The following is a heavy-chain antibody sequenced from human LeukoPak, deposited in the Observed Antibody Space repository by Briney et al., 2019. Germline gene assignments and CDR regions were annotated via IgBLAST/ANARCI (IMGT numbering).Heavy chain of an antibody. D-gene: IGHD6-13*01. J-gene: IGHJ4*02. Sequence: GGSLRLSCAASGFTFSSYGMHWVRQAPGKGLEWAAVISYDGSNKYYADSVKGRFTISRDNSKNTLYLQMNSLRAEDTAVYYCAKDSIAAANPIHWGQGTLVTVSS. CDR2: ISYDGSNK. V-gene: IGHV3-30*18. CDR3: AKDSIAAANPIH. CDR1: GFTFSSYG.